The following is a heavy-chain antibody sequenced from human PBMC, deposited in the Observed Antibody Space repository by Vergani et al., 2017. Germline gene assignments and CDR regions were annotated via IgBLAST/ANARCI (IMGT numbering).Heavy chain of an antibody. V-gene: IGHV4-34*01. CDR1: GGSFSGYY. CDR3: ATAHREAFDI. D-gene: IGHD6-25*01. CDR2: INHSGST. J-gene: IGHJ3*02. Sequence: QVQLQQWGAGLLKPSETLSLTCAVYGGSFSGYYWSWIRQPPGKGLEWIGEINHSGSTNYNPSLKSRVPISVDTSKNQFSLKLSSVTAADTAVYYCATAHREAFDIWGQGTMVTVSS.